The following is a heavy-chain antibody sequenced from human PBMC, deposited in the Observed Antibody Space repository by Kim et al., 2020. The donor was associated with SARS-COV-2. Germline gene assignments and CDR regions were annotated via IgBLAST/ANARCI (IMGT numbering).Heavy chain of an antibody. CDR1: GGSISSSSYY. Sequence: SETLSLTCTVSGGSISSSSYYWGWIRQPPGKGLEWIGSIYYSGSTYYNPSLKSRVTISVDTSKNQFSLKLSSVTAADTAVYYCARDSGVYGDSSGWYSGRLDCYFDLWGRGTLVTVSS. D-gene: IGHD6-19*01. V-gene: IGHV4-39*02. J-gene: IGHJ2*01. CDR2: IYYSGST. CDR3: ARDSGVYGDSSGWYSGRLDCYFDL.